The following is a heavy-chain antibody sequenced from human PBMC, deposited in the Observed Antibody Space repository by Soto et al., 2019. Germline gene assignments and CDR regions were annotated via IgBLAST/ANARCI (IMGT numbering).Heavy chain of an antibody. CDR1: GFTFSSYG. CDR3: TTASGRPYWNADPFDY. Sequence: QTGGSLRLSCAASGFTFSSYGMHWVRQAPGKGLEWVAVISYDGSNKYYADSVKGRFTISRDNSKNTLYLQMNSLKTEDTAVYYCTTASGRPYWNADPFDYWGQGTLVTVSS. V-gene: IGHV3-30*03. J-gene: IGHJ4*02. CDR2: ISYDGSNK. D-gene: IGHD1-1*01.